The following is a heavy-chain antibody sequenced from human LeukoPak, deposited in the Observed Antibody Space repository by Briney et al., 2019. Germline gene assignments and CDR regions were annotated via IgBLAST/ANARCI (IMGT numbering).Heavy chain of an antibody. CDR3: ARHRRDTPRYGANSGYFDY. V-gene: IGHV4-39*01. J-gene: IGHJ4*02. D-gene: IGHD4-23*01. Sequence: SETLSLTCTVSGGSISSSTYYWGWIRQPPGKGLEWIGVIFYSGNTFYNPSLRSRVTMSVDTSKNQFSLNMSSVTAADTAVYYCARHRRDTPRYGANSGYFDYWGQGTLVTVSS. CDR1: GGSISSSTYY. CDR2: IFYSGNT.